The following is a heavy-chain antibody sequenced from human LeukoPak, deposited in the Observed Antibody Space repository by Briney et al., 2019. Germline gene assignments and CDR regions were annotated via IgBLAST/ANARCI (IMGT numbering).Heavy chain of an antibody. Sequence: GGPLRLSCAASGFTVSSNYMSWVRQAPGKGLEWVSVIYSGGSTYYADSVKGRFTISRDNSKNTLYLQMNSLRAEDTAVYYCARDDYGSGSYVDYWGQGTLVTVSS. J-gene: IGHJ4*02. D-gene: IGHD3-16*01. V-gene: IGHV3-66*01. CDR2: IYSGGST. CDR3: ARDDYGSGSYVDY. CDR1: GFTVSSNY.